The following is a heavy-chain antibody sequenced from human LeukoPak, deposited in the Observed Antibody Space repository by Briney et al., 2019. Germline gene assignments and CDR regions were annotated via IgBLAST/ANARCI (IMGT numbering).Heavy chain of an antibody. V-gene: IGHV6-1*01. Sequence: SQTLSLTCALSGDSVSTNNVAWNWIRLSPSRGLEWLGRTYYRSKWYNDYAVSVKSRITINPDPSKNQFSLQLNSVTPDDTAMYYCAREDLGAAYFDFWSQGTLVTVSS. CDR3: AREDLGAAYFDF. CDR1: GDSVSTNNVA. D-gene: IGHD3-16*01. CDR2: TYYRSKWYN. J-gene: IGHJ4*02.